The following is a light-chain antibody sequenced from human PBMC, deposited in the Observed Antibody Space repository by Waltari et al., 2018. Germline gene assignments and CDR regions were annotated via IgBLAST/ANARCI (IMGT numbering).Light chain of an antibody. CDR1: GAINKW. CDR3: QQYNRFSP. Sequence: DTQLSQFPSTLAASVGDRVTITCRATGAINKWLAWYQQKPGKAPKVLIYDASTLQSGVPSRFSGSGSGTEFTLTIDSLQPDDFATYYCQQYNRFSPFGQGTNVEVK. CDR2: DAS. J-gene: IGKJ1*01. V-gene: IGKV1-5*01.